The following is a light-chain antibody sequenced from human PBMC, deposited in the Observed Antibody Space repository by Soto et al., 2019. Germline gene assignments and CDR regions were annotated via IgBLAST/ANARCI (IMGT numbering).Light chain of an antibody. CDR3: SSYTGTSPPLV. J-gene: IGLJ3*02. V-gene: IGLV2-14*02. CDR2: EVS. CDR1: SSDVGSYNL. Sequence: QSALTQPASVSGSPGQSITISCTGTSSDVGSYNLVSWYQQHPGKAPKLMISEVSNRPSGVSNRFSGSKSGNTASLTIAGRQAEDEAEYYCSSYTGTSPPLVFGGGTKLTVL.